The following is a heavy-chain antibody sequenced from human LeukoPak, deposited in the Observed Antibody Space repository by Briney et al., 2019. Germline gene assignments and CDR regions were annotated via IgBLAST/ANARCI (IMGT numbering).Heavy chain of an antibody. CDR1: GGSISSGGYY. CDR3: ARGVVPAAISYYYMDV. CDR2: IYYSGST. Sequence: SETLPLTCTVSGGSISSGGYYWSWIRQHPGKGLEWIGYIYYSGSTYYNPSLKSRVTISVDTSKNQFSLKLSSVTAADTAVYYCARGVVPAAISYYYMDVWGKGTTVTVSS. V-gene: IGHV4-31*03. J-gene: IGHJ6*03. D-gene: IGHD2-2*01.